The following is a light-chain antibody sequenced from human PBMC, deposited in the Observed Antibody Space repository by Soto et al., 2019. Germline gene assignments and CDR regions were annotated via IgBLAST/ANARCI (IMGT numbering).Light chain of an antibody. CDR1: QSISSY. V-gene: IGKV1-39*01. Sequence: DIQMTQSPSSLSASVGDRVTITCRASQSISSYLNGYQQKPGNAPKLLIYDASSLESGVPSRFSGSGSGTDFTITISSLQPEDFATYYCQQSYSTPLTFGGGTKVEIK. J-gene: IGKJ4*01. CDR2: DAS. CDR3: QQSYSTPLT.